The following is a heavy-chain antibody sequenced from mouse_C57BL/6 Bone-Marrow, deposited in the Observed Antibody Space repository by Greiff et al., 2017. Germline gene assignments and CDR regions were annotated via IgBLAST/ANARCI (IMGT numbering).Heavy chain of an antibody. Sequence: QVQLQQPGAELVKPGASVKLSCKASGYTFTSYWMHWVKQRPGQGLEWIGMIHPNSGSTNHNEKFKSKATLTVYNSSSTAYMQLSSLTSEDSAVYYCARKGRRWYPWFAYRGQGALVTVSA. J-gene: IGHJ3*01. CDR2: IHPNSGST. CDR3: ARKGRRWYPWFAY. CDR1: GYTFTSYW. D-gene: IGHD2-1*01. V-gene: IGHV1-64*01.